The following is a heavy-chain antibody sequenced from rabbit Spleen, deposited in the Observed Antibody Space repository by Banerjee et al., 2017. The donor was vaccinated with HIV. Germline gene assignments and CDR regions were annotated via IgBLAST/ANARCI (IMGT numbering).Heavy chain of an antibody. V-gene: IGHV1S45*01. J-gene: IGHJ4*01. D-gene: IGHD6-1*01. CDR1: GFSFSSSYD. CDR2: IYTGNVKT. Sequence: QQQLVESGGGLVKPGGTLTLTCTASGFSFSSSYDMCWVRQAPGKGLEWIGCIYTGNVKTYYASWAKGRFTISKPSSTTVTLQMTSLTAADTATYFCARDVGSYDYIDVYFNLWGPGTLVTVS. CDR3: ARDVGSYDYIDVYFNL.